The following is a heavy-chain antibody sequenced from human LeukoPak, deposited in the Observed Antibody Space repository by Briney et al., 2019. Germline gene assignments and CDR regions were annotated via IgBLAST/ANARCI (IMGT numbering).Heavy chain of an antibody. V-gene: IGHV4-4*07. CDR2: IYTSGST. J-gene: IGHJ5*02. Sequence: SETLSLTCTVSGGSISSYYWSWIRQPAGKGLEWIGRIYTSGSTNYNPSLKSRVTMSVDTSKNQFSLKLSSVTAADTAVYYCARRPMTYYYGSGSYYTGWFDPWGQGTLVTVSS. D-gene: IGHD3-10*01. CDR3: ARRPMTYYYGSGSYYTGWFDP. CDR1: GGSISSYY.